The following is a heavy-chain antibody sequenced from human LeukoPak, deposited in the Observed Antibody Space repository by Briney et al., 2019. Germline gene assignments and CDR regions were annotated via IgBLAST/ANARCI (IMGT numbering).Heavy chain of an antibody. CDR1: GGTFSSYA. CDR3: ARGLPEGPIHGSGYFDY. J-gene: IGHJ4*02. Sequence: SVKVSCKASGGTFSSYAISWVRQAPGQGLEWMGRIIPILGIANYAQKFQGRVTITADKSTSTAYMELSSLRSEDTAVYYCARGLPEGPIHGSGYFDYWGQGTLVTVSS. V-gene: IGHV1-69*04. D-gene: IGHD3-10*01. CDR2: IIPILGIA.